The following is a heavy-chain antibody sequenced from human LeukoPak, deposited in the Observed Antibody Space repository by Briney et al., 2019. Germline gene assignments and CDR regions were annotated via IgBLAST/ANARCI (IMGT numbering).Heavy chain of an antibody. CDR2: ISLSGGTI. Sequence: GGSLRLSCAASGLNIDDYYMSWIRLAPGKGLEWVSHISLSGGTIHYADSVKGRFTVSRDNAKNSLYLQMSSLRAEDTAVYYCARDFPTITSWYYFDYWGQGALVVVSS. J-gene: IGHJ4*02. CDR3: ARDFPTITSWYYFDY. D-gene: IGHD2-2*01. CDR1: GLNIDDYY. V-gene: IGHV3-11*01.